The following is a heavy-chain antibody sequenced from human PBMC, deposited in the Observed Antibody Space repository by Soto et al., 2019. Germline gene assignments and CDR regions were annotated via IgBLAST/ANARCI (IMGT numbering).Heavy chain of an antibody. D-gene: IGHD1-20*01. Sequence: QVQLQESGPGLVKPSGTLSLTCAVSGGSISSSHWWTWVRQSPGKGLECIGEISHSGTSNSNPSPKSRVTLSVARSKNRIALDLTSVTAAETAVYYCARVVLPITRGAFDAWGQGTPVIVST. CDR1: GGSISSSHW. CDR3: ARVVLPITRGAFDA. CDR2: ISHSGTS. V-gene: IGHV4-4*02. J-gene: IGHJ3*01.